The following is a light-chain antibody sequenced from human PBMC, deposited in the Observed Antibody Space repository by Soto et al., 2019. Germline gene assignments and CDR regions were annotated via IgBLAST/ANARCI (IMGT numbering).Light chain of an antibody. V-gene: IGKV3-20*01. CDR1: QSVSNNY. J-gene: IGKJ2*01. Sequence: EVVLTQSPGTLSLSPGERATLSYRASQSVSNNYLAWYQQKPGQSPKLLIFCSSDRATGIPDRFSGSGSGTDFTLTISRLEPEDFAVYYCQQYGSSPPYTFGQGTKLEIK. CDR3: QQYGSSPPYT. CDR2: CSS.